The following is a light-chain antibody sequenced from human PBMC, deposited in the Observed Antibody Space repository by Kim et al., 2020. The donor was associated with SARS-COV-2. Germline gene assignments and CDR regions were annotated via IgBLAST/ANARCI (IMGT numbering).Light chain of an antibody. V-gene: IGLV3-25*03. CDR2: KDT. J-gene: IGLJ3*02. CDR3: QSSDSSGTSWV. Sequence: SPGRTARLTCSGDALPNQYAYWFQQKPGQAPVQLIYKDTERPPGIPERFSGSTSGTTLTLTVSGVQAEDEADYYCQSSDSSGTSWVFGGGTQLTVL. CDR1: ALPNQY.